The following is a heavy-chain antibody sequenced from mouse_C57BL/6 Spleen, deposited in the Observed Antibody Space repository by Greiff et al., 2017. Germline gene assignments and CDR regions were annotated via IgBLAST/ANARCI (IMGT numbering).Heavy chain of an antibody. CDR3: TFITTVDYAMDY. CDR1: GFTFSNYW. CDR2: IRLKSDNYAT. Sequence: DVMLVESGGGLVQPGGSMKLSCVASGFTFSNYWMNWVRQSPEKGLEWVAQIRLKSDNYATHYAESVKGRFTISRDDSKSSVYLQMNNLRAEDTGIYYCTFITTVDYAMDYWGQGTSVTVSS. D-gene: IGHD1-1*01. J-gene: IGHJ4*01. V-gene: IGHV6-3*01.